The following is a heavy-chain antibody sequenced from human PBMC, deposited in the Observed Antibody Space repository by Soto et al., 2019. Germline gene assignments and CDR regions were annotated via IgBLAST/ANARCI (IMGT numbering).Heavy chain of an antibody. CDR2: MWYDGTNK. CDR1: GFPFSSYA. Sequence: GGSLRLSCAASGFPFSSYAMSWVRQAPGKGLEWVAVMWYDGTNKYYGESVKGRFTISRDNSENTLYLQMNSLRVEDTAVYYCARDATFGTKGGSFDIWGHGTLVTRLL. D-gene: IGHD3-16*01. V-gene: IGHV3-33*08. J-gene: IGHJ3*02. CDR3: ARDATFGTKGGSFDI.